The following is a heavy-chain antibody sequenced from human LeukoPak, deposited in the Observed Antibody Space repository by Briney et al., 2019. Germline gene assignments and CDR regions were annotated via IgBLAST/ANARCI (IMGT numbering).Heavy chain of an antibody. J-gene: IGHJ4*02. CDR2: ISSSGSTI. D-gene: IGHD1-14*01. Sequence: GGSLRLSCAASGFTFSSYEMNWVRQAPGKGLEWVSYISSSGSTIYYADSAKGRFTISRNNAKNSLYLQMNSLRAEDTAVYYCARSDGIAGNEFDYWGQGTLVTVSS. CDR3: ARSDGIAGNEFDY. CDR1: GFTFSSYE. V-gene: IGHV3-48*03.